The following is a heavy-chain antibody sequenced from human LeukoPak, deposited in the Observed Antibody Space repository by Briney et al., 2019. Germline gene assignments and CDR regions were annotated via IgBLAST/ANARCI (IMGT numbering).Heavy chain of an antibody. Sequence: ASVKVSFKASGYTFTDYYMHWVRQAPGQGLEWIGWINPNTGGTNYPQKFEGRVTMTRDTSISTAYMELTGLRSGDTAVYYCASGINYNSGWYGSFDSWGQGTLVTVSS. CDR3: ASGINYNSGWYGSFDS. J-gene: IGHJ4*02. CDR1: GYTFTDYY. D-gene: IGHD6-19*01. V-gene: IGHV1-2*02. CDR2: INPNTGGT.